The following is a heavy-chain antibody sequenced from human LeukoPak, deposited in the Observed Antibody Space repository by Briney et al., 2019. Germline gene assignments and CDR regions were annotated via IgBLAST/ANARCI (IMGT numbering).Heavy chain of an antibody. D-gene: IGHD6-19*01. CDR2: MNPNSGTT. Sequence: GASVKVSCKASGYTFTSYDMNWVRQATGQGLEWMGWMNPNSGTTGYAQKFQGRVTMTRNTSISTAYMELSSLRSEDTAVYYCARVNRTAGTGYDYWGQGTLVTVSS. CDR3: ARVNRTAGTGYDY. V-gene: IGHV1-8*01. J-gene: IGHJ4*02. CDR1: GYTFTSYD.